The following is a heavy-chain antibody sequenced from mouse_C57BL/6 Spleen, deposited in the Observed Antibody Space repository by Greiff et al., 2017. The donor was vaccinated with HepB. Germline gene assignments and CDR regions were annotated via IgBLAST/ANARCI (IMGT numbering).Heavy chain of an antibody. V-gene: IGHV1-15*01. CDR1: GYTFTDYE. CDR3: TIEPEFITTVVATGGAMDY. CDR2: IDPETGGT. Sequence: QVQLQQSGAELVRPGASVTLSCKASGYTFTDYEMHWVKQTPVHGLEWIGAIDPETGGTAYNQKFKGKAILTADKSSSTAYMELRSLTSEASAVYYCTIEPEFITTVVATGGAMDYWGQGTSVTVSS. D-gene: IGHD1-1*01. J-gene: IGHJ4*01.